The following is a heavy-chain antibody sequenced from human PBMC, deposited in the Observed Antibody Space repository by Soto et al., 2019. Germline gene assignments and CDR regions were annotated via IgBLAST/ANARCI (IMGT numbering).Heavy chain of an antibody. Sequence: ETLSLTCTVSGGSISSSSYYWGWIRQPPGKGLEWIGSIYYSGSTYYNPSLKSRVTISVDTSKNQFSLKLSSVTAADTAVYYCARRKMGGDDYGAYYYYYMDVWGKGTTVSVSS. CDR3: ARRKMGGDDYGAYYYYYMDV. CDR2: IYYSGST. CDR1: GGSISSSSYY. V-gene: IGHV4-39*01. D-gene: IGHD4-17*01. J-gene: IGHJ6*03.